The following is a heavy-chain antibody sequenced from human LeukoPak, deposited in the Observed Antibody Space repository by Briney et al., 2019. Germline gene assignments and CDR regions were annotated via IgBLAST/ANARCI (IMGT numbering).Heavy chain of an antibody. Sequence: PGGSLRLSCEASEFTFTTYWMSWVRQAPGKGLEWVANIQQDGSEKYYVDSVKGRFTISRDNAKNSVYLQMNSLRAEDTAVYYCARLSEMLRGPEVIYYFEHWGQGTLVTVSS. CDR3: ARLSEMLRGPEVIYYFEH. CDR1: EFTFTTYW. D-gene: IGHD3-10*01. J-gene: IGHJ4*02. CDR2: IQQDGSEK. V-gene: IGHV3-7*01.